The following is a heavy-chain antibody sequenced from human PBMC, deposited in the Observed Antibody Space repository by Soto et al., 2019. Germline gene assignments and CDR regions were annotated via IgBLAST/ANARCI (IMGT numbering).Heavy chain of an antibody. Sequence: PGGSLRLSCRVSGFTLNDSGMHWVRQDPGKGLERMAVISYEGSDKYYADSVKGRVIISRDNSKNTLNLEMNSLRAEDTAIYYCVKDRVPGAYGNYYGMDVWGQGPTVTVSS. D-gene: IGHD5-12*01. CDR1: GFTLNDSG. V-gene: IGHV3-30*18. J-gene: IGHJ6*02. CDR3: VKDRVPGAYGNYYGMDV. CDR2: ISYEGSDK.